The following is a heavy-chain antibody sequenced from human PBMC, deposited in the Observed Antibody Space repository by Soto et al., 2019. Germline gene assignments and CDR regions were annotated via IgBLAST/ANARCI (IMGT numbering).Heavy chain of an antibody. D-gene: IGHD3-3*01. Sequence: QLLESGGGLVKPGGSLRLSCTASGFSFSNAWMSWVRQAPGKGLEWVGRIKTKTNGATTDYAAPVQGRFSISRDDSKNTLFLQMDSQQTEDTAVYYCTTTSIGLYFDHWGQGTLVTVSS. V-gene: IGHV3-15*01. CDR1: GFSFSNAW. CDR3: TTTSIGLYFDH. J-gene: IGHJ4*02. CDR2: IKTKTNGATT.